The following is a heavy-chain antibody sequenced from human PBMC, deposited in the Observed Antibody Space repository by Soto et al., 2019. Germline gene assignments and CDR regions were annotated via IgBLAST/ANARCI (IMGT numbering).Heavy chain of an antibody. V-gene: IGHV4-39*01. CDR2: IYYSGST. J-gene: IGHJ4*02. D-gene: IGHD6-6*01. CDR1: GGSISRSSYY. CDR3: ARRSFEYSSSSDPGCFDY. Sequence: PSETLSLTCTVSGGSISRSSYYWGWIRQPPGKGLEWIGTIYYSGSTFYNLSLKSRVTISVDTSKTQFSLKLSSVTVADTAVYYYARRSFEYSSSSDPGCFDYWGQGTLVTVSS.